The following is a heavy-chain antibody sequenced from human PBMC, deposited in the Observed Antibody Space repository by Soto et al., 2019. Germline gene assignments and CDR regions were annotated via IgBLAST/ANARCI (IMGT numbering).Heavy chain of an antibody. CDR3: ARDTELWGGNDY. D-gene: IGHD5-18*01. CDR2: ISSSSSYT. V-gene: IGHV3-11*05. Sequence: PGGSLRFSCAASGFTFSDYYMSWIRQAPGKGLEWVSYISSSSSYTNYADSVKGRFTISRDNAKNSLYLQMNSLRAEDTAVYYCARDTELWGGNDYWGQGTLVTVSS. J-gene: IGHJ4*02. CDR1: GFTFSDYY.